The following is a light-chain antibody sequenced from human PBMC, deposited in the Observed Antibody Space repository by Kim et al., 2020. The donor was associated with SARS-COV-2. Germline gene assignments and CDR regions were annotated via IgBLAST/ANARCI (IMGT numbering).Light chain of an antibody. CDR1: QGISSY. J-gene: IGKJ1*01. Sequence: ASTGDRVTITCRASQGISSYLAWYQQKPGKAPKLLIYAASTLQSGVPSRFSGSGSGTDFTLTIRCLQSEDFATYYCQQYYSYPRTFGQGTKVEIK. CDR2: AAS. CDR3: QQYYSYPRT. V-gene: IGKV1-8*01.